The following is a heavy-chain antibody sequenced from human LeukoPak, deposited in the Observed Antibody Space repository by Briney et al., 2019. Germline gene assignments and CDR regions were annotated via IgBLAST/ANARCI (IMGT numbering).Heavy chain of an antibody. Sequence: GGSLRLSCAASGFTFSTYGMHWVRQAPGKGLEWVVVIWYDGRNQYSVDSLKGRFTISRDNSKNKLYLQMNSLRAEDTAVYYCARDKGGVSSPGTFDIWGQGTMVTVSS. CDR3: ARDKGGVSSPGTFDI. D-gene: IGHD3-16*02. CDR2: IWYDGRNQ. J-gene: IGHJ3*02. V-gene: IGHV3-33*01. CDR1: GFTFSTYG.